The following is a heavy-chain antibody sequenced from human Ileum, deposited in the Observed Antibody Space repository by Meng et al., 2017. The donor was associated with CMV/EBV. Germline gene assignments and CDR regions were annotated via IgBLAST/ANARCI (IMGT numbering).Heavy chain of an antibody. CDR2: ISYDGSNK. V-gene: IGHV3-30*04. CDR3: AREYNKYQLLLNWFDP. CDR1: FTFSCFA. Sequence: FTFSCFAMHWVRQAPGKGLEWVAVISYDGSNKYYADSVKGRFTISRDNSKNTLYLQMNSLRAEDTAVYYCAREYNKYQLLLNWFDPWGQGTLVTVSS. J-gene: IGHJ5*02. D-gene: IGHD2-2*01.